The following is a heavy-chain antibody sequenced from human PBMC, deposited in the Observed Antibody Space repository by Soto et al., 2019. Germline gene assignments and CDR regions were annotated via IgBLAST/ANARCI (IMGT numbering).Heavy chain of an antibody. CDR3: ARASTTVTTLDY. CDR1: GGSISSGGYS. CDR2: IYHSGST. D-gene: IGHD4-17*01. J-gene: IGHJ4*02. V-gene: IGHV4-30-2*01. Sequence: QLQLQESGSRLVKPSQTLSLTCAVSGGSISSGGYSWSWIRQPPGKGLEWIGYIYHSGSTYYNPSLKSRVTISVDRSKNQFSLKLSSVIAADTAVYYCARASTTVTTLDYWGQGTLVTVSS.